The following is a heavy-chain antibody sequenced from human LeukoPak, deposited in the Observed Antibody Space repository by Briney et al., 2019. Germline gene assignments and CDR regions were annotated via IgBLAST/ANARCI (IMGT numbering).Heavy chain of an antibody. V-gene: IGHV4-30-2*01. Sequence: SETLSLTCAVSGGSISSGGYSWSWIRQPPGKGLEWIGYIYHSGSTYYNPSLKSRVTISVDRSKNQFSLKLSSVTAADTAVYYCARCTRFGESGFDYWGQGTLVTVSS. CDR2: IYHSGST. CDR1: GGSISSGGYS. CDR3: ARCTRFGESGFDY. J-gene: IGHJ4*02. D-gene: IGHD3-10*01.